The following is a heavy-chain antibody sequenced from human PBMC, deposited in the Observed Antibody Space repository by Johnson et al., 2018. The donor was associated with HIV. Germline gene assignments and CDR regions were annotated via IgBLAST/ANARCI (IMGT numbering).Heavy chain of an antibody. Sequence: QVQLVESGGGLVQPGRSLRLSCAASGFTFSSYAMHWVRQAPGKGLEWVAVISYDGGNKYYADSVKGRFTISRDNSKNTLYLPMNSLRHEDTALYFCAGDSGAPGNDAFDIWGQGTMVTISS. D-gene: IGHD4-23*01. CDR3: AGDSGAPGNDAFDI. CDR2: ISYDGGNK. CDR1: GFTFSSYA. J-gene: IGHJ3*02. V-gene: IGHV3-30*04.